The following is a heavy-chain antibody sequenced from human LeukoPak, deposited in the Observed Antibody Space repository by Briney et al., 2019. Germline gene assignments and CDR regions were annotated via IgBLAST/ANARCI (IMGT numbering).Heavy chain of an antibody. V-gene: IGHV3-64D*06. Sequence: GGSLRLSCSASGFTFSSYAMHWVRQAPGKGLEYVSAISSNGGSTYYADSVKGRFTISRDNSKNTLYLQMSSLRAEDTAVYYCVKAYYYDSSGFDMGFDYWGQGALVTVSS. D-gene: IGHD3-22*01. CDR1: GFTFSSYA. J-gene: IGHJ4*02. CDR2: ISSNGGST. CDR3: VKAYYYDSSGFDMGFDY.